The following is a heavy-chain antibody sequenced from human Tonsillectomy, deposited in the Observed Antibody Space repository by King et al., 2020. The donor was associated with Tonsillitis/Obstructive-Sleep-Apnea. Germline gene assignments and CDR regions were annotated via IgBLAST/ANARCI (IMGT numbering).Heavy chain of an antibody. J-gene: IGHJ6*03. D-gene: IGHD3-3*01. CDR1: GGSISSSSYY. Sequence: QLQESGPGLVKPSETLSLTCTVSGGSISSSSYYWGWIRQPPGKGLEWIGSIYYSGSTYYNPSLKSRVTISVDTSKNQFSLKLSSVTAADTAVYYCARLPVLEWLLPYYYYYYMDVWGKGTTATVSS. V-gene: IGHV4-39*01. CDR3: ARLPVLEWLLPYYYYYYMDV. CDR2: IYYSGST.